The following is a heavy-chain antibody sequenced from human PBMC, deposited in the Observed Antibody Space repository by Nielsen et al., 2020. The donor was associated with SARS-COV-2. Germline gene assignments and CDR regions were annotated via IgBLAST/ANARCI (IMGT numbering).Heavy chain of an antibody. CDR1: GFTFSGYT. J-gene: IGHJ6*03. CDR2: ISSSGSYI. V-gene: IGHV3-21*01. D-gene: IGHD3-10*01. Sequence: GGSLRLSCAASGFTFSGYTMNWVRQAPGKGLEWVSSISSSGSYIFYADSVKGRFTISRDNAKNSLYLQMNSLRAEDTAVYYCAREGLDYYYMDVWGKGTTVTVSS. CDR3: AREGLDYYYMDV.